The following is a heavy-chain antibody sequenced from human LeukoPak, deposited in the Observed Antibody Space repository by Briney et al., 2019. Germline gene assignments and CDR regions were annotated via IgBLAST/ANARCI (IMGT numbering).Heavy chain of an antibody. CDR1: GGSISSGSYY. Sequence: SETLSLTCTVSGGSISSGSYYWSWIRQPAGKGLEWIGRIYTSGSTNYNPSLKSRVTISVDTSKNQFSLKLSSVTAADTAVYYCARVESVYSMTTVTKNYYYMDVWGKGTTVTVSS. V-gene: IGHV4-61*02. J-gene: IGHJ6*03. D-gene: IGHD4-17*01. CDR3: ARVESVYSMTTVTKNYYYMDV. CDR2: IYTSGST.